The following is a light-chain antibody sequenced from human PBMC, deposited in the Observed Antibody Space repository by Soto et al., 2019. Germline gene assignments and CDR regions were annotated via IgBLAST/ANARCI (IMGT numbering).Light chain of an antibody. CDR1: QSVASSC. J-gene: IGKJ5*01. Sequence: EIVLTPSPGTLSLSPGERATLSCRASQSVASSCLAWYQQKPGQDPRLLIYCASSRATGIPDRFSGSGSGTDFALSISRLEPEDFAVYYCQQYGTSPPVTFGQGTRLEIK. CDR2: CAS. V-gene: IGKV3-20*01. CDR3: QQYGTSPPVT.